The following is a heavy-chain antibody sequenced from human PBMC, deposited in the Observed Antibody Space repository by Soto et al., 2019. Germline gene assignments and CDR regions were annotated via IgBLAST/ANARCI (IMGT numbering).Heavy chain of an antibody. D-gene: IGHD2-8*01. Sequence: GSLRLSCAASGHTLSSYSMNWVRQAPGKGLEWVSSISSSSSYIYYADSVKGRFTISRDNAKNSLYLQMNSLRAEDTAVYYCARTPSMYYGMDVWGQGTTVTVSS. V-gene: IGHV3-21*01. CDR1: GHTLSSYS. J-gene: IGHJ6*02. CDR2: ISSSSSYI. CDR3: ARTPSMYYGMDV.